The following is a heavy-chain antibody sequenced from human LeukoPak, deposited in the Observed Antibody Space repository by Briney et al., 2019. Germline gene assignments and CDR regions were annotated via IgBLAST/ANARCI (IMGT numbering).Heavy chain of an antibody. D-gene: IGHD4-17*01. V-gene: IGHV4-59*01. CDR2: IYDSVYT. CDR3: ARDSYGDYRRNWYFDL. CDR1: GGSISTYYY. J-gene: IGHJ2*01. Sequence: PSETLSLTCTVSGGSISTYYYWTWIRQPPGKGLEWIGYIYDSVYTKYNPSLKSRVTISVDTSKNQFSLKLTSVTAADTAVYSCARDSYGDYRRNWYFDLRGRGTLVTVSS.